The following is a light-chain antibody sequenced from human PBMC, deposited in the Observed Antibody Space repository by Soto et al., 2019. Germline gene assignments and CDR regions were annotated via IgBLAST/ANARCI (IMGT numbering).Light chain of an antibody. V-gene: IGLV2-14*03. J-gene: IGLJ1*01. CDR3: SSYTGSSSYV. CDR2: DVS. Sequence: QSVLTQPASVSGSPGQSITISCTGTSSDVGGYNYVSWYQQHPGEAPKLMIYDVSNRPSGVSNRFSGSKSGYTASLTISGLQAEDEADYYCSSYTGSSSYVFGIGTKVTVL. CDR1: SSDVGGYNY.